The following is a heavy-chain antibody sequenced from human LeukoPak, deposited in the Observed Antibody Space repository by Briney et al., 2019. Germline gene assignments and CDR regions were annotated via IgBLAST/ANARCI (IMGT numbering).Heavy chain of an antibody. V-gene: IGHV4-59*01. CDR3: ARASAVAGNEYYFDY. CDR1: GGSISSYY. J-gene: IGHJ4*02. Sequence: SETLSLTCTVSGGSISSYYWSWIRQPPGKGLEWIGFIYDSGSTNYNPSLKSRVTISVDTSKNQFSLKLSSVTAADTAVYYCARASAVAGNEYYFDYWGQGTLVTVSS. CDR2: IYDSGST. D-gene: IGHD6-19*01.